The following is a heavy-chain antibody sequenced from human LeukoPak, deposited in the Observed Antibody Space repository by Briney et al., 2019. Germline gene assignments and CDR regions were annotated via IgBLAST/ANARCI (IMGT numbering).Heavy chain of an antibody. CDR3: VRGSRGNYDT. Sequence: GGSLRLSCAASGFTFSSYAMCWVRQAPGKGLQWVSSITSSGDNTYYADSVNGRFTISRDNTKSTLHLQVNSLRAEDTAVCYCVRGSRGNYDTWGQGTLVTVSS. D-gene: IGHD3-22*01. CDR2: ITSSGDNT. J-gene: IGHJ5*02. CDR1: GFTFSSYA. V-gene: IGHV3-23*01.